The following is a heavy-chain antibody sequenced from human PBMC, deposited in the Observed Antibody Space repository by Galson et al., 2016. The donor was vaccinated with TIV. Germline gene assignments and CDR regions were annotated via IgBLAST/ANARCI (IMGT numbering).Heavy chain of an antibody. CDR3: VNIQKTNTYDS. Sequence: QSGAEVKKPGESLMISCKASGGTLTSYAINWVRQAPGQGLEWMGGIIPLSHTPNYAQKYHDRITIVADKSTGTVYMELRRLTSEDTAVYYCVNIQKTNTYDSWGRGTLVTVSS. D-gene: IGHD2-15*01. CDR1: GGTLTSYA. CDR2: IIPLSHTP. V-gene: IGHV1-69*06. J-gene: IGHJ4*02.